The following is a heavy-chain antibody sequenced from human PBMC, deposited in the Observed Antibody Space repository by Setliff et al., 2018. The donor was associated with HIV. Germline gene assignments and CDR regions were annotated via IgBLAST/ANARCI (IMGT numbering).Heavy chain of an antibody. D-gene: IGHD2-21*02. J-gene: IGHJ4*02. CDR3: ARQAYCAGDCYSPFDY. CDR2: ISGYNGNT. CDR1: GYTFTYYG. Sequence: ASVKVSCKASGYTFTYYGISWVRQAPGQGLEWMGWISGYNGNTKYAQSFQDRVAMTTETATSTAYMEMRSLRSDDTAIFYCARQAYCAGDCYSPFDYWGQGALVTVSS. V-gene: IGHV1-18*01.